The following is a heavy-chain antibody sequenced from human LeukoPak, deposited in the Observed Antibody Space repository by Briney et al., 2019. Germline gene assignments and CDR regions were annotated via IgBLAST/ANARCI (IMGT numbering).Heavy chain of an antibody. Sequence: SETLSLTCTASGGSISSSSYYWGWIRQPPGKGLEWIGSIYYSGSTYYNPSLKSRVTISVDTSKNQFSLKLSSVTAADTAVYYCARDDFWSGYYSDYWGQGTLVTVSS. V-gene: IGHV4-39*07. D-gene: IGHD3-3*01. CDR2: IYYSGST. J-gene: IGHJ4*02. CDR1: GGSISSSSYY. CDR3: ARDDFWSGYYSDY.